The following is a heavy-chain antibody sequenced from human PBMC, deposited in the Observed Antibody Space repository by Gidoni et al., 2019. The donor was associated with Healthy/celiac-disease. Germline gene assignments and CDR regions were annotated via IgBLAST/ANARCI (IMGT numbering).Heavy chain of an antibody. V-gene: IGHV3-23*04. J-gene: IGHJ4*02. CDR3: AKDRIQLWSPPDY. CDR2: ISGSGGST. Sequence: EVQLVESGVGVVLPGGSLRLSGASSGLTFSRYAMSWVRRAPGKGLEWGSAISGSGGSTYYADAVKGRFTTSRDNSKNTLYRQIHILIAEDTALYYCAKDRIQLWSPPDYWGQGTLVTVSS. CDR1: GLTFSRYA. D-gene: IGHD5-18*01.